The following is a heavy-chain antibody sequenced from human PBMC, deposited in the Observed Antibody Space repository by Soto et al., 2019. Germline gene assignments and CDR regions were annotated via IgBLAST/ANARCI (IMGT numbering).Heavy chain of an antibody. V-gene: IGHV3-9*01. D-gene: IGHD7-27*01. CDR3: AKDSNGYYFDY. CDR1: GFTFDDYA. Sequence: VQLVESGGGLVQPGRSLRLSCAASGFTFDDYAMHWVRQAPGKGLEWVSGISWNSGSIGYADSVKGRFTISRDNAKNSLYLQMNSLRAEDTALYYCAKDSNGYYFDYWGQGTLVTVSS. J-gene: IGHJ4*02. CDR2: ISWNSGSI.